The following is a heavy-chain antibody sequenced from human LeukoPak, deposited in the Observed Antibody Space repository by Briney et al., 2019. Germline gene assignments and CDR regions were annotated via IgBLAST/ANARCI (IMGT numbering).Heavy chain of an antibody. V-gene: IGHV3-53*01. J-gene: IGHJ4*02. CDR2: IDTGGTT. CDR3: ARHNRGGYDFFDF. Sequence: GGSLRLSCAASGFTVSFNYMNWVRQAPGEGLEWVSLIDTGGTTYYADSVEGRFTISRDGSKNTLFLQMNNLRADDTAVYYCARHNRGGYDFFDFWGQGTLVAVAS. D-gene: IGHD5-12*01. CDR1: GFTVSFNY.